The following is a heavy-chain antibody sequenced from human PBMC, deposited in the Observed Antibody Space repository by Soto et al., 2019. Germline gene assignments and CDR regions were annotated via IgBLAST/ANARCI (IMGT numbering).Heavy chain of an antibody. J-gene: IGHJ6*02. V-gene: IGHV3-23*01. D-gene: IGHD6-13*01. CDR1: GFTLSNYD. Sequence: GGSLRLSCAASGFTLSNYDMSWVRQAPGKGLEWVSGISGRGGSTYYADSVKGRFTISRDNSESTLYLQLNSLRVEDTATYYCAKISSRFSGDLWGQGTTVTVSS. CDR3: AKISSRFSGDL. CDR2: ISGRGGST.